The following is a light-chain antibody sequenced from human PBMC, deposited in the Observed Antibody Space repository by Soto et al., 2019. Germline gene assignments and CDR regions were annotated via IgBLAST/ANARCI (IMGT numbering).Light chain of an antibody. V-gene: IGKV3-15*01. CDR1: QGVGST. J-gene: IGKJ4*01. CDR3: QHYHSWPLT. CDR2: AAS. Sequence: EIVMTQSPATLSVSPGERATLSCRASQGVGSTLAWYQQKPGQTPRLLIYAASTRATGVPARFSGSGSGTEFTLTINSLQSEDFAVYYCQHYHSWPLTFGGGTKVGIK.